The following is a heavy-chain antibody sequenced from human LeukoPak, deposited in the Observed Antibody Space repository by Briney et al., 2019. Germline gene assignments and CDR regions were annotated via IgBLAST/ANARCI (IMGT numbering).Heavy chain of an antibody. J-gene: IGHJ3*02. CDR1: GYTFTSNY. Sequence: GASVKVSCKAFGYTFTSNYMHWVRQAPGQGPEWMGVISPSGGSTTYAQKFQGRVTLTRDMSTSTDYLELSSLRSEDTAVYYCAIGYCRGGSCDDEPGDAFDIWAKGQWSPSLQ. D-gene: IGHD2-15*01. CDR2: ISPSGGST. V-gene: IGHV1-46*01. CDR3: AIGYCRGGSCDDEPGDAFDI.